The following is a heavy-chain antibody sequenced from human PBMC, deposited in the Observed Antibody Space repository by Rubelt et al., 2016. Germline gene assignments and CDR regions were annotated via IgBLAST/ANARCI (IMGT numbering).Heavy chain of an antibody. V-gene: IGHV1-24*01. CDR1: GYTLTELS. CDR2: FDPEDGET. CDR3: RGIWGSYIDY. J-gene: IGHJ4*02. D-gene: IGHD3-16*01. Sequence: QVQLVQSGAEVKKPGASVKVSCKVSGYTLTELSMHWVRQAPGQGLEWMGGFDPEDGETINAKKFRGRGTMTEAPSTDTAYMELSSLRSEDTAVYYCRGIWGSYIDYWGQGTLVTVSS.